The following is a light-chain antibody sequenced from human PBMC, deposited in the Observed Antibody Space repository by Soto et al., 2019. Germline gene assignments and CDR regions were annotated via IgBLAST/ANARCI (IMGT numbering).Light chain of an antibody. CDR1: SSNIGRNT. CDR3: AAWDDSLTGLNV. V-gene: IGLV1-44*01. J-gene: IGLJ1*01. CDR2: DNN. Sequence: QSVLSQPPSASGTPGRRVAISCYGSSSNIGRNTVNWYQQLPGTAPKLLIYDNNRRPSGVPDRFSGSKSGTSASLAISGLQSEDEADYCCAAWDDSLTGLNVFGTGTKVTVL.